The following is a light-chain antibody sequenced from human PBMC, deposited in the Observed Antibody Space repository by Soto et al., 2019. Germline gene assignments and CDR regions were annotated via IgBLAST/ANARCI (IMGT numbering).Light chain of an antibody. CDR1: QSVSSN. V-gene: IGKV3-15*01. J-gene: IGKJ1*01. Sequence: EIVMTQSPATLSVSPGERATLSCRASQSVSSNLAWYQQKPGQAPRLLISSASTRATGIPARFSGSGSGTEFTLTISSLQPDDFATYYCQQYDVDSGTFGQGTKVDIK. CDR3: QQYDVDSGT. CDR2: SAS.